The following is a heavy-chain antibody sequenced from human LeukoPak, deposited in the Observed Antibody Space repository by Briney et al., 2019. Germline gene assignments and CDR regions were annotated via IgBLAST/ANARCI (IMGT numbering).Heavy chain of an antibody. CDR2: TSSGLNVK. J-gene: IGHJ4*02. V-gene: IGHV3-30-3*01. CDR3: AREGYYGSGSPPSLYFDY. D-gene: IGHD3-10*01. CDR1: GFTFRNYV. Sequence: GGSLGLSCAASGFTFRNYVIHWVRQAPGKGLEWVAVTSSGLNVKLYADSVKGRFTISRDNSRSTLYLQMNSLRPEDTAIYYCAREGYYGSGSPPSLYFDYWGQGTLVTVSS.